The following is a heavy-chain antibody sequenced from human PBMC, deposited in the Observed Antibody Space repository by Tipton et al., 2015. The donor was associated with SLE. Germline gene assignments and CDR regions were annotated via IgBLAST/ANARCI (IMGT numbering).Heavy chain of an antibody. CDR2: IYSVGST. V-gene: IGHV3-66*02. J-gene: IGHJ4*02. Sequence: VQLVQSGGGLVQPGGSLRLSCAASGFTVSSNYMSWVRQAPGKGLEWVSVIYSVGSTYYADSVKGRFTISRDNSKNTLYLQMNSLRAEDTAVYYCARARSIAAAGYFDYWGRGTLVTVSS. D-gene: IGHD6-13*01. CDR1: GFTVSSNY. CDR3: ARARSIAAAGYFDY.